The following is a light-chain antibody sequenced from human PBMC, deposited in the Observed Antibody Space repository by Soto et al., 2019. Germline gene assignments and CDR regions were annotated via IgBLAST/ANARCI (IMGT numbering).Light chain of an antibody. CDR2: DTS. Sequence: DIQVTQSPSSLSASVGDRVTITCQASQDMNNYLNWYQQKPGKAPKLLIYDTSNLEIGVPSRFSGSGSGTDFIFTISSLQPEDVATYYCQQHNNLPPLTFGPGTKVDIK. CDR3: QQHNNLPPLT. CDR1: QDMNNY. J-gene: IGKJ3*01. V-gene: IGKV1-33*01.